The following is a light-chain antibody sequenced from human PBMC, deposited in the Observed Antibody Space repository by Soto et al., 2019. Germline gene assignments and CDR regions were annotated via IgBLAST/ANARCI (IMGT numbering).Light chain of an antibody. V-gene: IGKV1-5*03. CDR3: QQYNSYSPT. J-gene: IGKJ1*01. CDR2: KAS. Sequence: DIQMTQSPSTLSASVGDRVTITCRASQSISSWLAWYQQKPGKAPKLLSYKASSLESGVPSRFSGSGSGTEFTLTISSLQPDDFATYYCQQYNSYSPTFVQGTKVEIK. CDR1: QSISSW.